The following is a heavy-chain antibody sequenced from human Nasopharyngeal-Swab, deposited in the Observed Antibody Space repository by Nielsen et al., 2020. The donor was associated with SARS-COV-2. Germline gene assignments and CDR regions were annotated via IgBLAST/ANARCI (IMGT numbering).Heavy chain of an antibody. CDR1: GYTLTELS. CDR2: FDPEDGET. V-gene: IGHV1-24*01. Sequence: ASVKVSCKVSGYTLTELSMHWVRQAPGKGLEWMGGFDPEDGETIYAQKFQGRVTMTEDTSTDTAYMELSSLRSEGTAVYYCATVGGKAGGYYYYYMDVWGKGTTVTVSS. CDR3: ATVGGKAGGYYYYYMDV. D-gene: IGHD3-16*01. J-gene: IGHJ6*03.